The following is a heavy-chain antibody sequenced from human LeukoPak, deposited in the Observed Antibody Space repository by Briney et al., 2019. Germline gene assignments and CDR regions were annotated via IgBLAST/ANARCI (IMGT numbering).Heavy chain of an antibody. CDR1: GFTFTNYW. J-gene: IGHJ4*02. D-gene: IGHD1-26*01. V-gene: IGHV3-74*01. Sequence: PGGSLRLSCAASGFTFTNYWMHWVRHAPGKGLMWVSRVNSDGGGTIYADSVKGRFTISRDNAKNSLYLQMNSLRAEDTAVYYCARSKRPWELPSVFDYWGQGTLVTVSS. CDR3: ARSKRPWELPSVFDY. CDR2: VNSDGGGT.